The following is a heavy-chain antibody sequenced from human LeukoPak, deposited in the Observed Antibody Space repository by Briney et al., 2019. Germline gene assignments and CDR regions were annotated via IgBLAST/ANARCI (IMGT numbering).Heavy chain of an antibody. CDR2: IYTSGST. V-gene: IGHV4-4*07. D-gene: IGHD3-22*01. J-gene: IGHJ4*02. CDR3: ARSYYYDSSGYSDYFDY. Sequence: SETLSLTCTVSGGSINSYYWSWIRQPAGKGLEWIGRIYTSGSTNYNPSLKSRVTMSVDTSKNQFSLKLSSVTAADTAVYYCARSYYYDSSGYSDYFDYWGQGTLVTVSS. CDR1: GGSINSYY.